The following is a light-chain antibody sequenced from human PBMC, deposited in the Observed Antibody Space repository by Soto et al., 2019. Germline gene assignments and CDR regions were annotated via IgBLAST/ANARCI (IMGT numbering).Light chain of an antibody. CDR3: KQYYSTPPYT. CDR2: WAS. J-gene: IGKJ2*01. CDR1: QSVLYSSNNKNY. Sequence: DIVMTQSPDSLAVSLGERATINCKSSQSVLYSSNNKNYLAWYQQKPGQSPKLLIYWASTRESGVPDRFSGSGSERDFILTISSLLAEDVAVYYCKQYYSTPPYTFGQGTKLEIK. V-gene: IGKV4-1*01.